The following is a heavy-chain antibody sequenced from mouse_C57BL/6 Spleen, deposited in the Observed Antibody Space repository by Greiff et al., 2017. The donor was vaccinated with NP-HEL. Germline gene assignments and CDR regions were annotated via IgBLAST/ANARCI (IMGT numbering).Heavy chain of an antibody. CDR1: GFTFSDYG. Sequence: EVQLVESGGGLVKPGGSLKLSCAASGFTFSDYGMHWVRQAPEKGLEWVAYISSGSSTIYYADTVKGRFTISRDNATNTLFLQMTSLRSEDTAMYYCARRTITTVVSGYAGDYWGQGTSVTVSS. CDR3: ARRTITTVVSGYAGDY. D-gene: IGHD1-1*01. CDR2: ISSGSSTI. V-gene: IGHV5-17*01. J-gene: IGHJ4*01.